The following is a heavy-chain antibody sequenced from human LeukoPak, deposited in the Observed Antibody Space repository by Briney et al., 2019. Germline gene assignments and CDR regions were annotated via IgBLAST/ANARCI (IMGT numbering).Heavy chain of an antibody. CDR3: ARGDSSGWSPDPYHYYGMDV. CDR2: ISYDGSNK. D-gene: IGHD6-19*01. Sequence: PGGSLRLSCAASGFTFSSYAMHWVRQAPGKGLEWVAVISYDGSNKYYADSVKGRFTISRDNSKNTLYLQMNSLRAEDTAVYYCARGDSSGWSPDPYHYYGMDVWGQGTTVTVSS. CDR1: GFTFSSYA. V-gene: IGHV3-30-3*01. J-gene: IGHJ6*02.